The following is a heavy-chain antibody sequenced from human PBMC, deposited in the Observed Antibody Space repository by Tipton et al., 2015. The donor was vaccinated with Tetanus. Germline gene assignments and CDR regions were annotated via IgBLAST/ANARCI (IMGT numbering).Heavy chain of an antibody. J-gene: IGHJ4*01. D-gene: IGHD2-21*02. CDR3: ARGMAEASNCGGDCYSDY. V-gene: IGHV3-23*01. Sequence: SLRLSCAATGFTFSSYGVNWVRQVPGKGLEWVSAISGSRLTPYYADSVKGRFTISRDNSKNTLSLQLNSLRADDTAIYYCARGMAEASNCGGDCYSDYWGHGTLVTVSS. CDR2: ISGSRLTP. CDR1: GFTFSSYG.